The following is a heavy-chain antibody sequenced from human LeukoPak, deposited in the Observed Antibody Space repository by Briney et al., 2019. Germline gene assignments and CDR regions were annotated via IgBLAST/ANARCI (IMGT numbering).Heavy chain of an antibody. CDR3: ARLYSSWYAFDI. J-gene: IGHJ3*02. CDR1: GFTFSNYW. Sequence: TGGSLRLSCAASGFTFSNYWMNWVRQAPGKGLVWVARINADGRSTSYADPVKGRFTISRDNAKNTLYVQMNSLRAEDTAVYYCARLYSSWYAFDIWGQGTMVVVSS. V-gene: IGHV3-74*01. CDR2: INADGRST. D-gene: IGHD6-13*01.